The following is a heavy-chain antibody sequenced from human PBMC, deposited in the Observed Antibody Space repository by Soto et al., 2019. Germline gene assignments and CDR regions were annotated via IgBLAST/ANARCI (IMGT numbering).Heavy chain of an antibody. Sequence: QVQLQESGPGLVKPSETLSLTCTVSGGSVSSGSYYWSWIRQPPGKGLGWIGYIYYSGSTNYNPSFQSRVTIPVDTSKNQFSLKLSSVPAADTAVYYWAAMIVIRAGNWFDPWGQGTLVTVSS. CDR2: IYYSGST. CDR1: GGSVSSGSYY. D-gene: IGHD3-22*01. V-gene: IGHV4-61*01. J-gene: IGHJ5*02. CDR3: AAMIVIRAGNWFDP.